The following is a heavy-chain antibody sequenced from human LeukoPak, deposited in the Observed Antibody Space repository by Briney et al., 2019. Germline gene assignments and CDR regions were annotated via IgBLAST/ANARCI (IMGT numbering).Heavy chain of an antibody. V-gene: IGHV1-18*01. J-gene: IGHJ4*02. CDR3: ARTSYCSSTSCYTQDY. CDR1: GYTFTSYG. D-gene: IGHD2-2*02. Sequence: ASVKVSCKASGYTFTSYGISWVRQAPGQGLEWMGWISAYNGDTNYAQKLQGRVTMTTDTSTSTAYMELRSLRSDDTAVYYCARTSYCSSTSCYTQDYWGQGTLVTVSS. CDR2: ISAYNGDT.